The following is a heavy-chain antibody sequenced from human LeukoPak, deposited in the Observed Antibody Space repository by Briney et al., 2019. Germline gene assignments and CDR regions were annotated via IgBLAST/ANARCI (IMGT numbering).Heavy chain of an antibody. D-gene: IGHD5/OR15-5a*01. CDR2: IDNNGGTT. V-gene: IGHV3-23*01. Sequence: ETLSLTCAVSGGSLSGYYWTWIRQAPGKGLEWVSAIDNNGGTTYYADSVKGRFTISRDNSKHTLYLQMNSLRVEDTAKYYCARLGVSYYYMDVWGKGTTVTVSS. CDR3: ARLGVSYYYMDV. J-gene: IGHJ6*03. CDR1: GGSLSGYY.